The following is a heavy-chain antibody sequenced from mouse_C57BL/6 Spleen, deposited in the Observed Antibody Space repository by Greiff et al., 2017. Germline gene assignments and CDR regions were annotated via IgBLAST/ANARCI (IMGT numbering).Heavy chain of an antibody. J-gene: IGHJ4*01. CDR2: ISSGGDYI. Sequence: EVKLMESGEGLVKPGGSLKLSCAASGFTFSSYAMSWVRQTPEKRLEWVAYISSGGDYIYYADTVKGRCTISRDNARNTLYLQMSSLKSEDTAMYYCTRDRDYTTNGGYYAMDYWGQGTSVTVSS. D-gene: IGHD2-12*01. CDR1: GFTFSSYA. V-gene: IGHV5-9-1*02. CDR3: TRDRDYTTNGGYYAMDY.